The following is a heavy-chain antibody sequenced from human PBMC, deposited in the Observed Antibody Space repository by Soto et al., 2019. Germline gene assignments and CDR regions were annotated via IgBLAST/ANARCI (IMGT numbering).Heavy chain of an antibody. Sequence: GASVKVSCKASGYTFSSNDINWVRQAPGQGLEWMGWMNPNRGNTDYAQKFRGRVTMTTNSSISTSYMELSSLRSEDTAVFYCARGSWFGDLGKFEYALVVSGQGTIVTVSS. V-gene: IGHV1-8*01. J-gene: IGHJ3*01. D-gene: IGHD3-10*01. CDR1: GYTFSSND. CDR2: MNPNRGNT. CDR3: ARGSWFGDLGKFEYALVV.